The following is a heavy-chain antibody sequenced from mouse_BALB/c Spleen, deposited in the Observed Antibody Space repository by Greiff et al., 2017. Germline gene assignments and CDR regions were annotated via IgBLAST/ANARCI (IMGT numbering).Heavy chain of an antibody. V-gene: IGHV7-3*02. CDR3: ARDYYGPMDY. CDR1: GFTFTDYY. J-gene: IGHJ4*01. Sequence: EVQLVESGGGLVQPGGSLRPSCATSGFTFTDYYMSWVRQPPGKALEWLGFIRNKANGYTTEYSASVKGRFTISRDNSQSILYLQMNTLRAGDSATYYCARDYYGPMDYWGQGTSGTVSS. D-gene: IGHD1-1*01. CDR2: IRNKANGYTT.